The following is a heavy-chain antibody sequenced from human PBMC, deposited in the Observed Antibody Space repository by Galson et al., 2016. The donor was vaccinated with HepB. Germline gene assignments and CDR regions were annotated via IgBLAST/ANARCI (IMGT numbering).Heavy chain of an antibody. CDR3: ATGGNWGSLWFDP. CDR1: GFSFSDRS. V-gene: IGHV3-21*01. CDR2: ISSRSSHI. D-gene: IGHD7-27*01. Sequence: SLRLSCAASGFSFSDRSMNWVRQAPGKGLEWVSSISSRSSHIHYADSVKGRFTISRDNAKNFLFLQVNSLRAEDTAVYYCATGGNWGSLWFDPWGQGTLVTVSS. J-gene: IGHJ5*02.